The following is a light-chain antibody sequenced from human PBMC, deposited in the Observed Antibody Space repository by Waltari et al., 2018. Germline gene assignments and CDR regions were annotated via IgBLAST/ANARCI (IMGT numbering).Light chain of an antibody. J-gene: IGLJ3*02. CDR1: STSYTYA. CDR3: QTCGNVLHWV. Sequence: QPVLTQSPSASAPPGAAVKLTCPLSSTSYTYAIAWHQQQPNRGPRYVLTVNSDGSHTEGDGIPDCFSGPRSGAEAHHSISSPQSEDEAAHYRQTCGNVLHWVCGGGTRLAIL. CDR2: VNSDGSH. V-gene: IGLV4-69*01.